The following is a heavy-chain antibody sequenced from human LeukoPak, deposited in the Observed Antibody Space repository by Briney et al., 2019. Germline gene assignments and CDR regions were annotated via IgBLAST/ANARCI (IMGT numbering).Heavy chain of an antibody. V-gene: IGHV4-34*01. D-gene: IGHD6-6*01. CDR2: INHSGST. CDR1: GGSFSGYY. Sequence: PSETLSLTCAVYGGSFSGYYWSWIRQPPGKWLEWIGEINHSGSTNYNPSLKSRVTISVDTSKNQFSLKLSSVTAADTAVYYCARGGREYSNLIDYWGQGTLVTVSS. CDR3: ARGGREYSNLIDY. J-gene: IGHJ4*02.